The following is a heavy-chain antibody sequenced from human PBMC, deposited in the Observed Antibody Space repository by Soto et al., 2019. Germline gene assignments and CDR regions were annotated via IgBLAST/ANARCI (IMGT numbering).Heavy chain of an antibody. CDR2: ISYDGSNK. CDR1: GFTFSSYA. Sequence: GSLRLSCAASGFTFSSYAMHWVRQAPGKGLEWVAVISYDGSNKYYADSVKGRFTISRDNSKNTLYLQMNSLRAEDTAVYYCARNRYYYDSSGPDYWGQGTLVTVSS. CDR3: ARNRYYYDSSGPDY. J-gene: IGHJ4*02. D-gene: IGHD3-22*01. V-gene: IGHV3-30-3*01.